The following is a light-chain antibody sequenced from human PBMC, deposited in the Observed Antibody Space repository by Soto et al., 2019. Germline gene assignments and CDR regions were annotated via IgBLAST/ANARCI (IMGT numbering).Light chain of an antibody. V-gene: IGLV2-8*01. CDR1: SSDVGGYNY. J-gene: IGLJ1*01. CDR2: EVN. CDR3: TSYAGGNNV. Sequence: QSVLTQPPPASGSPGQSVTISCTGTSSDVGGYNYVSWYQQYPGKVPKLMVYEVNKRPSGVPDRFSGSKSGNTASLTVSGLQAEDEADYYCTSYAGGNNVFGTGTKLTVL.